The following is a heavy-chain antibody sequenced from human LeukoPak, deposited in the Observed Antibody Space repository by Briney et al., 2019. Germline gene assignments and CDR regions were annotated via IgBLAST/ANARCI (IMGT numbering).Heavy chain of an antibody. CDR3: AHRPPLAAASYTNWFDP. D-gene: IGHD6-13*01. CDR1: GFSLSTSGVG. CDR2: IYWDDDK. Sequence: SGPTLVNPTQTLTLTCTFSGFSLSTSGVGVGWIRQPPGKALEWLALIYWDDDKRYSPSLKSRLTITKDTSKNQVVLTMTNMDPVDTATYYCAHRPPLAAASYTNWFDPWGQGTLVTVSS. J-gene: IGHJ5*02. V-gene: IGHV2-5*02.